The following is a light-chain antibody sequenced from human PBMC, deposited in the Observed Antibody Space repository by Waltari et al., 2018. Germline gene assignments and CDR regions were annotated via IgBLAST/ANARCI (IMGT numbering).Light chain of an antibody. CDR3: QVWDSNTYHVV. CDR2: DDS. V-gene: IGLV3-21*03. CDR1: NIGSKR. J-gene: IGLJ2*01. Sequence: SYVLTQPPSVSVAPGKTARITSGGNNIGSKRVHWYQQKPGQAPVLVVYDDSDRPSGIPERFSGSNSGNTATLTISRVEAGDEADYYCQVWDSNTYHVVFGGGTKLTVL.